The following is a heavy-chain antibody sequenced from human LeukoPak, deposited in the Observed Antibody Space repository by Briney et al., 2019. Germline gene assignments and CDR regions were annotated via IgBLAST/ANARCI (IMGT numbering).Heavy chain of an antibody. V-gene: IGHV3-21*01. CDR3: ARDYYGDYALDY. CDR2: ISSSSSYI. CDR1: GFTFSSYS. D-gene: IGHD4-17*01. Sequence: GGSLRLSCAASGFTFSSYSMSWVRQAPGKGLEWVSSISSSSSYIYYADSVKGRFTISGDNAKNSLYLQMNSLRAEDTAVYYCARDYYGDYALDYWGQGTLVTVSS. J-gene: IGHJ4*02.